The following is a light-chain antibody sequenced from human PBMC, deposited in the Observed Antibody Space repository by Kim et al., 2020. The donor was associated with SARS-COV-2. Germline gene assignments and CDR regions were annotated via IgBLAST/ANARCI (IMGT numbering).Light chain of an antibody. J-gene: IGLJ2*01. Sequence: ALGQTGRITCQGDSLRSYYETWYQQKPGQAPILVIYGKNNRPSGIPDRFSGSSSGNTASLTITGTQAGDEADYYCNSRDSNDNVVFGGGTKVTVL. CDR1: SLRSYY. V-gene: IGLV3-19*01. CDR2: GKN. CDR3: NSRDSNDNVV.